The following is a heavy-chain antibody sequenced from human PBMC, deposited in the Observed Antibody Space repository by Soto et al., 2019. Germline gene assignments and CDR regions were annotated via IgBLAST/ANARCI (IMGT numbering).Heavy chain of an antibody. J-gene: IGHJ4*02. Sequence: QVHLVKSGGGVVQPGTSLRLSCTASGFRFSDYGMDWVRQAPGKGLEWVSRVLYDGSKKYYADSVKGRFTISRDNPRNTLYLQMDSLRADDTAVYYCVKDLALMGDYWGQGTPVTVSS. CDR1: GFRFSDYG. D-gene: IGHD3-16*01. CDR3: VKDLALMGDY. V-gene: IGHV3-30*18. CDR2: VLYDGSKK.